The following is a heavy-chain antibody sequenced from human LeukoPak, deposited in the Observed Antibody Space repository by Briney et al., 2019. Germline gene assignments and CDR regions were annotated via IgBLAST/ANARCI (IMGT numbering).Heavy chain of an antibody. V-gene: IGHV4-4*09. CDR2: VYTSAST. CDR1: GVSISGGY. J-gene: IGHJ4*02. D-gene: IGHD4-11*01. CDR3: AKSYFDYSTYYSYYFNL. Sequence: ASGTLSLTCTVSGVSISGGYWSWLRQPPGRGLEGVGYVYTSASTNYNPSLKSRVTISVDTSKSQFALKLSSVTAADTAVYYCAKSYFDYSTYYSYYFNLWGQGALVTVSS.